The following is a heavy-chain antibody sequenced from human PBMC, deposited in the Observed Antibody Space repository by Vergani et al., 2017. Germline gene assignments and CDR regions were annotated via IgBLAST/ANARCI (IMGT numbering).Heavy chain of an antibody. J-gene: IGHJ6*02. CDR3: TRLWGNTGGGETGTTSGGMDV. CDR1: GFTFGDYA. D-gene: IGHD1-1*01. V-gene: IGHV3-49*05. CDR2: IRSKAYGGTT. Sequence: EVQLVESGGGLVKPGRSLRLSCTASGFTFGDYAMSWFRQAPGKGLEWVGFIRSKAYGGTTEYAASVKGRFTISRDDSKSIAYLQMNSLKTEDTAVYYFTRLWGNTGGGETGTTSGGMDVWGQGTTVTVSS.